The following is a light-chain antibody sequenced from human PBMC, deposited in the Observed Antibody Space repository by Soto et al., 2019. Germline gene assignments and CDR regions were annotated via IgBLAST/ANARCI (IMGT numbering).Light chain of an antibody. J-gene: IGKJ3*01. Sequence: AIQLTQSPSSLSASVGDRVTITCRASQGISSALAWYQQKPGKAPKLLIYDASSLESGVPSRFSGSGSGTDFTLTFSSLQPEDFATYCCLQFNSYPFTFGPGNKVDMK. CDR2: DAS. CDR3: LQFNSYPFT. V-gene: IGKV1-13*02. CDR1: QGISSA.